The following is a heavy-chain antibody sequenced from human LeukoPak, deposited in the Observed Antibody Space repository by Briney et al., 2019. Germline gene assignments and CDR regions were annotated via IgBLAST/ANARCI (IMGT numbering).Heavy chain of an antibody. J-gene: IGHJ4*02. CDR3: ARDQYDTWSRRGNFDS. CDR2: IKQDGSEK. CDR1: GFTFSSYW. D-gene: IGHD3-3*01. Sequence: GGSLRLSCAASGFTFSSYWMSWVRQAPGKGLEWVANIKQDGSEKYYVDSVKGRFTISRDNTKNSLYLQMNSLRAEDTAVFYCARDQYDTWSRRGNFDSWGQGTLVIVSS. V-gene: IGHV3-7*03.